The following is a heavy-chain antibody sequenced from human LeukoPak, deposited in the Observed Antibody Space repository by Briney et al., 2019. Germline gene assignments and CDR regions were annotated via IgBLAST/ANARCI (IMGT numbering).Heavy chain of an antibody. CDR1: GYTFTSYD. V-gene: IGHV1-8*01. CDR3: ASGGSSPLPHSY. D-gene: IGHD6-6*01. J-gene: IGHJ4*02. CDR2: MNPNSGNT. Sequence: ASVKVSCKASGYTFTSYDINWVRQATGQGLEWMGWMNPNSGNTGYAQKFQGRVTMTRDTSISTAYMELSRLRSDDTAVYYCASGGSSPLPHSYWGQGTLVTVSS.